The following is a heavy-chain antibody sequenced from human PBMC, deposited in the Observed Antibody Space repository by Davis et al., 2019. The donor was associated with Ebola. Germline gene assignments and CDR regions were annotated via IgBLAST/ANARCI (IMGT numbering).Heavy chain of an antibody. CDR1: GFTFSSYA. CDR3: AKDTYFWSGYYTD. D-gene: IGHD3-3*01. V-gene: IGHV3-23*01. J-gene: IGHJ4*02. CDR2: VSGSGGST. Sequence: PGGSLRLSCAASGFTFSSYAMSWVRQAPGKGLEWVSAVSGSGGSTYYADSVKGRFSISRDNSKNTLYLQMNSLRAEDTALYYCAKDTYFWSGYYTDWGQGTLVTVSS.